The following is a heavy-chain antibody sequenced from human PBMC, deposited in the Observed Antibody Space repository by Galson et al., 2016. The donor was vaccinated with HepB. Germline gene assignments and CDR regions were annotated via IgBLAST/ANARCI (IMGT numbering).Heavy chain of an antibody. Sequence: SLRLSCAASGFTSSNAWMSWVRQAPGKGLEWVGHIKSKTDGGTTDYAAPVKGRFSISRDDSKNTLYLQMNSLKTEDTAVYYCTTAFNWNYGSYYYYYYGMDVRGKGTTVTVSS. V-gene: IGHV3-15*01. D-gene: IGHD1-7*01. CDR1: GFTSSNAW. CDR2: IKSKTDGGTT. CDR3: TTAFNWNYGSYYYYYYGMDV. J-gene: IGHJ6*04.